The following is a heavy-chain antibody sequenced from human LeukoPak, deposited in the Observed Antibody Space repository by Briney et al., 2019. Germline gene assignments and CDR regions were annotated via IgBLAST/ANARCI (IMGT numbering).Heavy chain of an antibody. CDR1: GGSISSSSYY. CDR3: ARLGYSGSDWVTPPRDY. D-gene: IGHD5-12*01. J-gene: IGHJ4*01. V-gene: IGHV4-39*01. Sequence: SETLSLTCTVSGGSISSSSYYWGWMRQPPGKGLEWSVSSYYSGNTYDNPSLQSRVTISVDTSKNQFSLKLSSVTAADTAVYYCARLGYSGSDWVTPPRDYWGQGTLVTVSS. CDR2: SYYSGNT.